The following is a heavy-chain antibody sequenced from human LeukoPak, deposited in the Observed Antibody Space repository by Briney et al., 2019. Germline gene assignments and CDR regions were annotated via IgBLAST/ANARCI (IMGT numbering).Heavy chain of an antibody. CDR3: AKDCRYYDSSGYSLFDY. CDR2: ISSSSSYI. J-gene: IGHJ4*02. D-gene: IGHD3-22*01. CDR1: GFTFSSYS. V-gene: IGHV3-21*04. Sequence: GGSLRLSCAASGFTFSSYSMNWVRQAPGKGLEWVSSISSSSSYIYYADSVKGRFTISRDNAKNSLYLQMNSLRAEGTAVYYCAKDCRYYDSSGYSLFDYWGQGTLVTVSS.